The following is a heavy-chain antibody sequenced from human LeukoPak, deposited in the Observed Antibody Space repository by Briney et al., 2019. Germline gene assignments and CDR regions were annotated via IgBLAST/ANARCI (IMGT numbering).Heavy chain of an antibody. CDR3: ARAEENWNSREFDY. J-gene: IGHJ4*02. Sequence: SETLSLTCTVSGGSISSGGYYWSWIRQPPGKGLEWIGYIYHSGSTYYNPSLKSRVTISVDRSKNQFSLKLSSVTAADTAVCYCARAEENWNSREFDYWGQGTLVTVSS. CDR2: IYHSGST. CDR1: GGSISSGGYY. V-gene: IGHV4-30-2*01. D-gene: IGHD1-7*01.